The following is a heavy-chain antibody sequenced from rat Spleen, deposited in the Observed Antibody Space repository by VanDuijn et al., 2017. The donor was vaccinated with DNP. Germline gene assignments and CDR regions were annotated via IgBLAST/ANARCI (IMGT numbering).Heavy chain of an antibody. CDR1: GFTFNKHW. CDR2: ITSSGGST. J-gene: IGHJ3*01. Sequence: EVQLVESGGDLVQPGRSLKLSCVASGFTFNKHWMTWIRQVPGKGLEWVAAITSSGGSTYYPDSVRGRFTISRDIAKSTLYLQMNSLRSEDMATYYCARPHSNNYGGFAYWGQGTLVTVSS. V-gene: IGHV5-31*01. CDR3: ARPHSNNYGGFAY. D-gene: IGHD1-10*01.